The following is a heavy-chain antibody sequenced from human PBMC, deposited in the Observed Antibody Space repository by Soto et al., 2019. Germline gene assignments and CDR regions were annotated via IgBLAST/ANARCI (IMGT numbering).Heavy chain of an antibody. CDR2: ISSSSSYI. D-gene: IGHD2-21*02. J-gene: IGHJ6*02. CDR3: ASALYCGGDCYPEHNYYYYGMDV. CDR1: GFTLSSYS. Sequence: GGSLRLSCAASGFTLSSYSMNWVRQAPGKGLEWVSSISSSSSYIYYADSVKGRFTISRDNAKNSLYLQMNSLRAEDTAVYYCASALYCGGDCYPEHNYYYYGMDVWGQGTTVTVSS. V-gene: IGHV3-21*01.